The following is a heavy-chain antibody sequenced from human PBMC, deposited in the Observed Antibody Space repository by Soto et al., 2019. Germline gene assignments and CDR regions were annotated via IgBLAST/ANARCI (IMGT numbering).Heavy chain of an antibody. CDR1: DFSVDSYG. Sequence: EVKLLESGGGLVQPGGSLRLSCAVSDFSVDSYGISWVRQAPGKGLEWVSTIRGSGATTFYADSVKGRFTISRDNSKNTLYLQMNSLRVEDTAVYYCAKDVNFDILAGYYYYWGQGTLVTVSS. V-gene: IGHV3-23*01. CDR3: AKDVNFDILAGYYYY. J-gene: IGHJ4*02. CDR2: IRGSGATT. D-gene: IGHD3-9*01.